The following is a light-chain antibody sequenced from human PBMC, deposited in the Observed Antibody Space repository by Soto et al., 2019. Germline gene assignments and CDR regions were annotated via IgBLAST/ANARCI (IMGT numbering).Light chain of an antibody. CDR2: DVS. Sequence: QSVLTQPASVSGSPGQSITISCTGTSSDVGGYNYVSWYQHHPGKAPKLMIYDVSNRPSGVSNRFSGSKSGNTASLTISGLQPEDEADTYCCSYTTSNTRQIVFXTGTKVTVL. V-gene: IGLV2-14*03. CDR3: CSYTTSNTRQIV. J-gene: IGLJ1*01. CDR1: SSDVGGYNY.